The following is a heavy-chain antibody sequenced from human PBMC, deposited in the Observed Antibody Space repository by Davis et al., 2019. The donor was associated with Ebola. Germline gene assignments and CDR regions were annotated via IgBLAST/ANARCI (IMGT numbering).Heavy chain of an antibody. J-gene: IGHJ4*02. V-gene: IGHV3-74*01. Sequence: PGGSLRLSCAASGFSFSGYWMHWVRQAPGKGLLWVSRINSDGSSTSYADSVKGRFTISRDNAKNTLYLQMNSLRAEDTAVYYCAGEVWSSIDYWGQGTPVTVS. CDR1: GFSFSGYW. CDR2: INSDGSST. D-gene: IGHD3-10*01. CDR3: AGEVWSSIDY.